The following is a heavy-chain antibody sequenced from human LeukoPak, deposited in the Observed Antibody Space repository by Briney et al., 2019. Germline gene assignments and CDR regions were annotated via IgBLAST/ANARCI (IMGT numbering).Heavy chain of an antibody. J-gene: IGHJ5*02. CDR3: ARLSPISGSSKGGWFDP. CDR1: GGSMSSSYYY. V-gene: IGHV4-39*01. D-gene: IGHD3-10*01. Sequence: SETLSLTCSVSGGSMSSSYYYWGWIRQPPGKGLEWIGSIYYSGSTYYKPSLKSRVTISVDTSKNQFSLKLSSVTAADTAVYYCARLSPISGSSKGGWFDPWGQGTLVTVSS. CDR2: IYYSGST.